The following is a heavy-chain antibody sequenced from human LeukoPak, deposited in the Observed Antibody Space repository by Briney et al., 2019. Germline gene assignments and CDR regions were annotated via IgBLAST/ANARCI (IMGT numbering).Heavy chain of an antibody. V-gene: IGHV3-21*01. Sequence: GGSLRLSCAASGFTFNTYSMNWVRQAPGKGLEWVSFIFRSGSSIYYADSVKGRFTISRDNAKNSLYLQMNSLRAEDTAVYYCARDPGLDYWGQGTLVTVSS. J-gene: IGHJ4*02. CDR3: ARDPGLDY. CDR2: IFRSGSSI. CDR1: GFTFNTYS.